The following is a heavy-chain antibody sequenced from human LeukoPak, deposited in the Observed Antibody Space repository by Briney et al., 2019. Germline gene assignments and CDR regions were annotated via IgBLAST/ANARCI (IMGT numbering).Heavy chain of an antibody. J-gene: IGHJ4*02. CDR1: GDSVSSNGAA. CDR3: GRETEFGVFTN. V-gene: IGHV6-1*01. CDR2: TYYRSQQWYS. D-gene: IGHD3-3*01. Sequence: SQTLSLTCAISGDSVSSNGAAWDWIRQSPSRGLEWLGRTYYRSQQWYSDYAPSVKGRITINADTSQNQFSLHLNSVTPEDTAVYYGGRETEFGVFTNWGQGTLVTVSS.